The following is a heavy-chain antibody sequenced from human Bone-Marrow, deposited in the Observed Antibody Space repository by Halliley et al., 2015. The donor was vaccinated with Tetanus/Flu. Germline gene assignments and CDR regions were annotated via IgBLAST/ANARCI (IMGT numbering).Heavy chain of an antibody. D-gene: IGHD6-13*01. Sequence: SSISKNYAASVKGRFTISRDNAKNSLYLQMNSLRAEAPAVYYWAGAAAAGTTNWFDPWGQGTLVPVSS. V-gene: IGHV3-11*05. CDR2: SSISK. J-gene: IGHJ5*02. CDR3: AGAAAAGTTNWFDP.